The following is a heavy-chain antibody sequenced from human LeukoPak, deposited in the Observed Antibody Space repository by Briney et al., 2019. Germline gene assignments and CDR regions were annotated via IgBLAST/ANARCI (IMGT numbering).Heavy chain of an antibody. D-gene: IGHD6-19*01. CDR2: IYYSGST. Sequence: SETLSLTCAVYGGSFSGYYWSWIRQPPGKGLEWIGSIYYSGSTYYNPSLKSRVTISVDTSKNQFSLKLSSVTAADTAVYYCARDRAVAGSYGMDVWGQGTTVTVSS. V-gene: IGHV4-34*01. CDR1: GGSFSGYY. CDR3: ARDRAVAGSYGMDV. J-gene: IGHJ6*02.